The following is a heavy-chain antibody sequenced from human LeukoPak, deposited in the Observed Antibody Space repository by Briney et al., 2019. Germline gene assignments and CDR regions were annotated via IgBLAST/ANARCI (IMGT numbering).Heavy chain of an antibody. CDR2: ISSSSSTI. CDR3: ARVRGSYASDY. V-gene: IGHV3-48*01. J-gene: IGHJ4*02. Sequence: GGSLRLSCAASGFTFSGYSMNWVRQAPGKGLEWLSYISSSSSTIYYADSVKGRITISRDNAKNSLYMQMTSLRAEDTALYYCARVRGSYASDYWGQGTLVTVSS. D-gene: IGHD3-16*01. CDR1: GFTFSGYS.